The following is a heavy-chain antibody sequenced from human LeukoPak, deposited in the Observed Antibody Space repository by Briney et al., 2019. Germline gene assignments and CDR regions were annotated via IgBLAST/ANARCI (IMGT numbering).Heavy chain of an antibody. V-gene: IGHV3-7*01. CDR2: IEQDGSEK. Sequence: GGSLRLSCAASGFTFSSYWMSWVRQAPGKGLEGVANIEQDGSEKYHVDSVKGRFTISRDNAKNSLYLQMNSLRAEDTAVYYCARVSTMVRGVIRYWGQGTLVTVSS. CDR1: GFTFSSYW. CDR3: ARVSTMVRGVIRY. J-gene: IGHJ4*02. D-gene: IGHD3-10*01.